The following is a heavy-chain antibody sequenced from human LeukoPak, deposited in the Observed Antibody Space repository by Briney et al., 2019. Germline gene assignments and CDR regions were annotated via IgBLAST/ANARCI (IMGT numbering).Heavy chain of an antibody. Sequence: SETLSLTCAVYGGSFSGYYWSWIRQPPGKGLEWIGETNHSGSTNYNPSLKSRVTMSVDTSKNQFSLKLSPVTAADTAVYYCAGLHGSSWPVDYWGQGTLVTVSS. CDR1: GGSFSGYY. D-gene: IGHD6-13*01. CDR2: TNHSGST. J-gene: IGHJ4*02. V-gene: IGHV4-34*01. CDR3: AGLHGSSWPVDY.